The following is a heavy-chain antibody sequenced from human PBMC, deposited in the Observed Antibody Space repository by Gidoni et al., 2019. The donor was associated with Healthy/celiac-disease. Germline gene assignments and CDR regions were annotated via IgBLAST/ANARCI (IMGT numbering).Heavy chain of an antibody. Sequence: QLQLQESGPGLVKPSETLSLPCTVSGGSISSSSYYWGWIRQPPGKGLEWIGSIYYSGSTYYNPSLKSRVTISVDTSKNQFSLKLSSVTAADTAVYYCARHGVEDSSSLDAFDIWGQGTMVTVSS. V-gene: IGHV4-39*01. J-gene: IGHJ3*02. CDR2: IYYSGST. D-gene: IGHD6-13*01. CDR1: GGSISSSSYY. CDR3: ARHGVEDSSSLDAFDI.